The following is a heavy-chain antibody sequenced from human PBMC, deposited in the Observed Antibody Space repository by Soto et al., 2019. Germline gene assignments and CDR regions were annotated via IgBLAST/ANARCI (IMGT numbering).Heavy chain of an antibody. V-gene: IGHV3-11*06. Sequence: NPGGSLRLSCAASGFTFSDYYMSWIRQAPGKGLEWVSYISSSSSYTNYADSVKGRFTISRDNAKNSLYLQMNSLRAEDTAVYYCARDLGDCSGGSCSYYYYGMDVWGQGTTVTVSS. CDR2: ISSSSSYT. CDR3: ARDLGDCSGGSCSYYYYGMDV. J-gene: IGHJ6*02. D-gene: IGHD2-15*01. CDR1: GFTFSDYY.